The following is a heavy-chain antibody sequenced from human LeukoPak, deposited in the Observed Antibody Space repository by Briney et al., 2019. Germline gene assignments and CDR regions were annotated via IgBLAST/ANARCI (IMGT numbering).Heavy chain of an antibody. CDR2: IYYSGST. V-gene: IGHV4-59*01. D-gene: IGHD3-22*01. CDR3: AREMYYYDSSGYYPSDYYGMDV. Sequence: SETLSLTCTVSGGSISSYYWSWVRQPPGKGLEWIGDIYYSGSTNNNPSLKSRVTISVDTSKNHFSLKLSSVTAADTAVYYCAREMYYYDSSGYYPSDYYGMDVWGQGTTVTVSS. CDR1: GGSISSYY. J-gene: IGHJ6*02.